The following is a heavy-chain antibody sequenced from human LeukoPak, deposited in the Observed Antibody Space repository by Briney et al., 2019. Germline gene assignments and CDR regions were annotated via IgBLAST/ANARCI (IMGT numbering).Heavy chain of an antibody. D-gene: IGHD3-22*01. CDR3: AKDTEDSSGYTYYFDY. J-gene: IGHJ4*02. Sequence: PGGSLRLSCAASGFTFSSYGMHWVRQAPGKGLEWVAFIRYDGSNKYYADSVRGRFTISRDNSKNTLYLQMNSLRAEGTAVYYCAKDTEDSSGYTYYFDYWGQGTLVTVSS. CDR2: IRYDGSNK. V-gene: IGHV3-30*02. CDR1: GFTFSSYG.